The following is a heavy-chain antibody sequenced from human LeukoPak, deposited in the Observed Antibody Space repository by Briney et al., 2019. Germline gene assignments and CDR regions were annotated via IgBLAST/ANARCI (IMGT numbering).Heavy chain of an antibody. D-gene: IGHD2-2*01. CDR1: GYSFTSYW. CDR3: ARGYCSSTSCQGEWFDP. Sequence: PGESLKTSCKGSGYSFTSYWIGWVRQMPGKGLEWMGIIYPGDSDTRYSPSFQGQVTISADKSISTAYLQWSSLKASDTAMYYCARGYCSSTSCQGEWFDPWGQGTLVTVSS. CDR2: IYPGDSDT. J-gene: IGHJ5*02. V-gene: IGHV5-51*01.